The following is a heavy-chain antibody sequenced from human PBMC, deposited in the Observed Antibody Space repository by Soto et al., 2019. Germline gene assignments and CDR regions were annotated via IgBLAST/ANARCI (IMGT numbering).Heavy chain of an antibody. CDR1: GYSFDACI. CDR3: ATWYGNHYFGLDV. Sequence: VQLVESGGALVQPGGSLRLSCAASGYSFDACIMNWVRRAPGKGLEWVSSINPRGLTKFYADSVRGRFTISRDDASRSLFLQMNNLRAEDTAVYYCATWYGNHYFGLDVWGRGTTVTVSS. CDR2: INPRGLTK. V-gene: IGHV3-48*01. D-gene: IGHD6-13*01. J-gene: IGHJ6*02.